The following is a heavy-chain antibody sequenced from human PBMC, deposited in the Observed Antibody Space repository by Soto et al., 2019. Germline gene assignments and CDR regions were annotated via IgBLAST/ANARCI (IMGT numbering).Heavy chain of an antibody. J-gene: IGHJ4*02. D-gene: IGHD4-17*01. V-gene: IGHV4-61*01. Sequence: SETLSLTCTVSGDSLSSGSYYWSWIRQPPGKGPEWIGYIYYSGNTKYSPSVMGRVTISIDTSKNQFSLRVSSVTAADTAVYYCSSSTVATPFGNWGQGTLVTVSS. CDR2: IYYSGNT. CDR1: GDSLSSGSYY. CDR3: SSSTVATPFGN.